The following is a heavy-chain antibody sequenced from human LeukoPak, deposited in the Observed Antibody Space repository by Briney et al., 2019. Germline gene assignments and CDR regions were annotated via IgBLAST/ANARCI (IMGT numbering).Heavy chain of an antibody. J-gene: IGHJ4*02. D-gene: IGHD3-22*01. CDR1: GGSISSYY. Sequence: PSETLSLTCTVSGGSISSYYWSWIRQPPGKGLEWIGYIYYSGSTNYNPSLKSRVTISVDTSKNQFSLKLSSVTAADTAVYYCARGPYYYDSSGYYPDYWGQGTLVTVSS. V-gene: IGHV4-59*01. CDR2: IYYSGST. CDR3: ARGPYYYDSSGYYPDY.